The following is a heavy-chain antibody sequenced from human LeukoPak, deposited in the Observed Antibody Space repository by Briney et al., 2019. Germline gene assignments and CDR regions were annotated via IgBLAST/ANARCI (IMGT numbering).Heavy chain of an antibody. V-gene: IGHV3-9*01. D-gene: IGHD3-16*02. J-gene: IGHJ4*02. CDR2: ISWNSGSI. Sequence: GGSLRLSCAASGFTFDDYAMHWVRHAPGKGLEWVSGISWNSGSIGYADSVKGRFTISRDNAKNSLYLQMNSLRAEDTALYYCAKSAVWGSYRYFDYWGQGTLVTVSS. CDR3: AKSAVWGSYRYFDY. CDR1: GFTFDDYA.